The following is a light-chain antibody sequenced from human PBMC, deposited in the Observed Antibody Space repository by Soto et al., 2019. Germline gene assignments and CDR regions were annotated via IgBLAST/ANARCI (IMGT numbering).Light chain of an antibody. V-gene: IGKV1-12*01. CDR1: QDISRW. CDR3: QQADSFPYT. Sequence: DIQMTQSPSSVSASVGDRVTITCWASQDISRWLAWYQHKPGQAPNLLIFGTSALQSGVPSRFSGSGSGTDFTLTITSLQPEDFATYYCQQADSFPYTFGQATKLEIK. CDR2: GTS. J-gene: IGKJ2*01.